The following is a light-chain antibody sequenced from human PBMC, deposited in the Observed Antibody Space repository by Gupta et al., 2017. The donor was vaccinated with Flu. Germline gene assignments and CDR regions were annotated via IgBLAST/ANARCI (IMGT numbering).Light chain of an antibody. Sequence: DIVLTHSPATLSLSPGERATLSCWASQIVNNRYLAWYQQKPGQAPRLLIYGASYRATGIPDRFSGSGSGIDFTLTISRLEPEDFAVYFCRQYGSSPRTFGQGTKVEIK. CDR3: RQYGSSPRT. CDR1: QIVNNRY. J-gene: IGKJ1*01. CDR2: GAS. V-gene: IGKV3-20*01.